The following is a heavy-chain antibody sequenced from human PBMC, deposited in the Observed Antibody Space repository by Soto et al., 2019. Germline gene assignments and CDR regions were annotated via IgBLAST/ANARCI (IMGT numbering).Heavy chain of an antibody. CDR2: INHSGST. J-gene: IGHJ6*02. CDR1: GGSFSGYY. V-gene: IGHV4-34*01. CDR3: ARFSRQYQLLYRTYYYYGMDV. D-gene: IGHD2-2*02. Sequence: QVQLQQWGAGLLKPSETLSLTYAVYGGSFSGYYWSWIRQPPGKGLEWIGEINHSGSTNYNPSLKSRVTISVDTSKNQFSLKLSSVTAADTAVYYCARFSRQYQLLYRTYYYYGMDVWGQGTTVTVSS.